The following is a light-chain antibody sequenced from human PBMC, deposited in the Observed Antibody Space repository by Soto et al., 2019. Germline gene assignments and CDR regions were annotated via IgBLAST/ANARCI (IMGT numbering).Light chain of an antibody. Sequence: QSVLTQPPSVSGAPGQRVTISCTGSSSNIGAGYAAHWYQHLPGTAPKLLISNDNNRPSGVPDRFSGSKSGTSASLAITGRQAEDEADYYCQYSDNSHDWDEVFGGGTKVTVL. V-gene: IGLV1-40*01. CDR2: NDN. CDR1: SSNIGAGYA. CDR3: QYSDNSHDWDEV. J-gene: IGLJ2*01.